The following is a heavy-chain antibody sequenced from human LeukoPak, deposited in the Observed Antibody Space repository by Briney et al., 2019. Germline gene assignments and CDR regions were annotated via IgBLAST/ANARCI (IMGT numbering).Heavy chain of an antibody. Sequence: SETLSLTCTVSGGSISSGGYYWSWIRQPPGTGLEWIGYIYHSGSTYYNPSLKSRVTISVDRSKNQFSLKLSSVTAADTAVYYCARTLGTGTPDIWGQGTMVTVSS. CDR1: GGSISSGGYY. CDR3: ARTLGTGTPDI. D-gene: IGHD1-7*01. CDR2: IYHSGST. J-gene: IGHJ3*02. V-gene: IGHV4-30-2*01.